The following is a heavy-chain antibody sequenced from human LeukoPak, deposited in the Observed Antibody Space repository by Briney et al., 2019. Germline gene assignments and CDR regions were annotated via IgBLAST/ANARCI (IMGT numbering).Heavy chain of an antibody. CDR2: ISYDGSNK. D-gene: IGHD3-22*01. CDR1: GFTFSSYG. J-gene: IGHJ4*02. CDR3: AKELYYYDSSGYSENYFDY. Sequence: PGGSLRLSCAASGFTFSSYGMHWVRQAPGKGLEWVAVISYDGSNKYYAGSVKGRFTISRDNSKNTLYLQMNSLRAEDTAVYYCAKELYYYDSSGYSENYFDYWGQGTLVTVSS. V-gene: IGHV3-30*18.